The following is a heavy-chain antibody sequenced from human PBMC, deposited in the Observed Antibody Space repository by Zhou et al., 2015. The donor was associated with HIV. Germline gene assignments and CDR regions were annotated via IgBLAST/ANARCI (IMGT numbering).Heavy chain of an antibody. CDR3: ARDFGLNRKDY. D-gene: IGHD1-14*01. CDR2: ISSRSGSSV. Sequence: QVQLVESGGGLVKPGGSLRLSCAASGFTFSDYYMSWIRQAPGKGLEWVSFISSRSGSSVYYADSVRGRFTISRDNAKNSVFLHMNSLRAEDTAVYYCARDFGLNRKDYWGQGTRVTVSS. J-gene: IGHJ4*02. V-gene: IGHV3-11*01. CDR1: GFTFSDYY.